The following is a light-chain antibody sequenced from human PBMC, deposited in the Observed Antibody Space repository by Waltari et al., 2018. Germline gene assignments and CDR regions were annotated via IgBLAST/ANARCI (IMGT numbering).Light chain of an antibody. CDR3: QQSSSTPPFT. CDR2: AAS. J-gene: IGKJ3*01. Sequence: DIQMTQSPSSLSASVGDRVTITCRASQSISSYLNWYQQKPGKAPKLLIYAASSLQSGVPSRFSGSGSGTDFTLTINSLQPEDFATYYCQQSSSTPPFTFGHGTKVDIK. CDR1: QSISSY. V-gene: IGKV1-39*01.